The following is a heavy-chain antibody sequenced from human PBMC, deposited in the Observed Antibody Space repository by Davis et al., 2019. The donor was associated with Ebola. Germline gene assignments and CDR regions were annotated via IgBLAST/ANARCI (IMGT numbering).Heavy chain of an antibody. CDR2: INHVGISHVGNT. CDR1: RGFFGDYY. CDR3: ASGTKVQGWGSHVFWGMDV. Sequence: MPSETLSLTCTVTRGFFGDYYWTWIRQSPGTGLEWIGEINHVGISHVGNTKYNPTLKNRLAISADTSKRQFYLQLSSVTAADTGVYYCASGTKVQGWGSHVFWGMDVWGQGTAVSVS. J-gene: IGHJ6*02. D-gene: IGHD3-16*01. V-gene: IGHV4-34*01.